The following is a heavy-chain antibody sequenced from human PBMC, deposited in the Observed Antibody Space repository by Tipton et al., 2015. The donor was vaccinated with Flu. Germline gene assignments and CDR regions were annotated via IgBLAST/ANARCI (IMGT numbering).Heavy chain of an antibody. CDR2: ITSGGYDM. CDR3: ARGGWASDTNNLLDY. D-gene: IGHD1/OR15-1a*01. J-gene: IGHJ4*02. V-gene: IGHV3-11*01. Sequence: GSLRLSCAASGFTFSGYYMSWIRQAPGKGLEWVSYITSGGYDMYYADSVKGRFTISRDNAKNSLYLQLNSLRPEDTAIYYCARGGWASDTNNLLDYWGQGTLVTVSP. CDR1: GFTFSGYY.